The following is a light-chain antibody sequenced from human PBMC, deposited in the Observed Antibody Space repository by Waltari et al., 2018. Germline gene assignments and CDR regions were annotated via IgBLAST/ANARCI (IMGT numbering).Light chain of an antibody. CDR1: SGSIASNY. V-gene: IGLV6-57*02. Sequence: NFMLTQPHSVSESPGQTVTISCTGSSGSIASNYGQGYQQRPGSAPTTVIYEDNQRPSGVPDRFSGSIDSSSNSASLTISGLKTEDEADYYCQSYDSSNWVFGGGTKLTVL. J-gene: IGLJ3*02. CDR2: EDN. CDR3: QSYDSSNWV.